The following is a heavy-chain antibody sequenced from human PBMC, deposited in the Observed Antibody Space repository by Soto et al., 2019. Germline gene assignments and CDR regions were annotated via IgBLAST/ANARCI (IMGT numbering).Heavy chain of an antibody. V-gene: IGHV3-23*01. CDR1: GFSFNSYA. CDR3: AKDYSSGYYAFDI. CDR2: SSSSGGNT. D-gene: IGHD3-22*01. J-gene: IGHJ3*02. Sequence: PGGSLRLSCAASGFSFNSYAVSWVRQAPGEGLEWVSSSSSSGGNTYYADSVKGRFTISRDSSKNTLYLQMNNLRAEDTATYYCAKDYSSGYYAFDIWGRGTMVTVSS.